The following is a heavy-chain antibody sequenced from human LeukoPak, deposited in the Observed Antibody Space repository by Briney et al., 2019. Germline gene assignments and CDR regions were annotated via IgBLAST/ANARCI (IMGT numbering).Heavy chain of an antibody. CDR1: GFTFSSYE. J-gene: IGHJ3*02. D-gene: IGHD3-10*01. Sequence: PGGSLRLSCAASGFTFSSYEMNWVRQAPGKGLEWVSYISSNGSTIYYADSVKGRFTISRDNAKNSLYLQMNSLRDEDTGVYYCARDGGYYYGSGSYSYDAFDIWGQGTMVTVSS. CDR3: ARDGGYYYGSGSYSYDAFDI. V-gene: IGHV3-48*03. CDR2: ISSNGSTI.